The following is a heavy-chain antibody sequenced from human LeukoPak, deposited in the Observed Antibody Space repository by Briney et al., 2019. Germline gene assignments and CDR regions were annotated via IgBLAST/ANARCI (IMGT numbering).Heavy chain of an antibody. D-gene: IGHD3-10*01. CDR1: GFTVNRND. Sequence: GSLILSCAASGFTVNRNDMSWVRQAPGKGLEWVSVIYSGGSIDYADSVKGRFTISRDNSKNTLYLQMNSLRAEDTAVYYCAKVTTSGSYKFDNWGQGTLVTVSS. CDR3: AKVTTSGSYKFDN. CDR2: IYSGGSI. J-gene: IGHJ4*02. V-gene: IGHV3-53*01.